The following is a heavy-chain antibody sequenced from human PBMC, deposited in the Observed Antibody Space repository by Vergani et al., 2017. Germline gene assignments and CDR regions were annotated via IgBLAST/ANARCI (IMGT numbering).Heavy chain of an antibody. J-gene: IGHJ6*02. Sequence: QVQLQESGPGLVKPSETLTLTCDVSDSSIMTNPYWGWFRQSPGQGLEWIGCIHHSGDTHYNSSLKSRVSISIVSSSKFSLSLTSVTAADTAIYYCARHRGSGGFFPSSYFYGMDVWGHGTTFTVSS. V-gene: IGHV4-38-2*01. CDR1: DSSIMTNPY. CDR3: ARHRGSGGFFPSSYFYGMDV. D-gene: IGHD3-10*01. CDR2: IHHSGDT.